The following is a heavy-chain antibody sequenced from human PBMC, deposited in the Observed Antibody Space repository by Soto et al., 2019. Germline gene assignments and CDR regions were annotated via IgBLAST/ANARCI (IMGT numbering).Heavy chain of an antibody. CDR1: GYTFTSYY. D-gene: IGHD6-19*01. CDR2: INPSGGSA. Sequence: GASVKVSCKASGYTFTSYYMHWVRQAPGQGLEWMGIINPSGGSASYAQKFQGRVTMTRDTSTSTVYMELSSLRSEDTAVYYCARVGLRAVIRSGRYSGPHGMDVCGQGTTVTVSS. CDR3: ARVGLRAVIRSGRYSGPHGMDV. V-gene: IGHV1-46*01. J-gene: IGHJ6*02.